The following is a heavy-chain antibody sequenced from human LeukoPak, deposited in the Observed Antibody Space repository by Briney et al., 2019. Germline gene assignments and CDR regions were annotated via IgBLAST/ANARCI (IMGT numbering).Heavy chain of an antibody. J-gene: IGHJ4*02. Sequence: PSETLSLTCTVSGGSISSSSYYWGWIRQPPGKGLEWIGSIYYSGSTYYNPSLKSRVTISVDTPKNQFSLKLSSVTAADTAVYYCARVGADGSSWSFDYWGQGTLVTVSS. CDR2: IYYSGST. D-gene: IGHD6-13*01. CDR3: ARVGADGSSWSFDY. CDR1: GGSISSSSYY. V-gene: IGHV4-39*01.